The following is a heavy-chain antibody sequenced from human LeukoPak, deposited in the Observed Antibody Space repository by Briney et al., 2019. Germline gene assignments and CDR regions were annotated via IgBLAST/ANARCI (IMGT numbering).Heavy chain of an antibody. V-gene: IGHV1-24*01. CDR1: GYTLTELS. CDR3: ARDDMAVAGRGRGGDY. Sequence: ASVKVSCKVSGYTLTELSMHWVRQAPGKGLEWMGGFDPEDGETIYAQKFQGRVTMTRDTSTSTVYMELSSLRSEDTAVYYCARDDMAVAGRGRGGDYWGQGTLVTVSS. CDR2: FDPEDGET. J-gene: IGHJ4*01. D-gene: IGHD6-19*01.